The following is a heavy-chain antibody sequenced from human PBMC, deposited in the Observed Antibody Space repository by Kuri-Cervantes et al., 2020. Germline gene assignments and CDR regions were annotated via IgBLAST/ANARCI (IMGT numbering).Heavy chain of an antibody. D-gene: IGHD6-19*01. Sequence: GGSLRLSCAASGFTFSSYAMHWVRQAPGKGLEWVAVISYDGSNKYYADSVRGRFTISRDNSKNTLYLQMNSLRAEDTAVYYCARESVAGLDYWGQGTLVTVSS. J-gene: IGHJ4*02. CDR2: ISYDGSNK. V-gene: IGHV3-30-3*01. CDR3: ARESVAGLDY. CDR1: GFTFSSYA.